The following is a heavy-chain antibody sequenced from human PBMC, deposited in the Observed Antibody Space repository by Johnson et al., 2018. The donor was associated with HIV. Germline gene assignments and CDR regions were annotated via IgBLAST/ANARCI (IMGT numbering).Heavy chain of an antibody. CDR2: ISYDGSNK. J-gene: IGHJ3*02. CDR1: GFSFSSYG. CDR3: AKEYLGRWAHDYYDSSGSDDAFDI. V-gene: IGHV3-30*18. D-gene: IGHD3-22*01. Sequence: QVQLVESGGGVVQPGRSLRLSCAASGFSFSSYGMHWVRQAPGKGLEWVAVISYDGSNKYYADSVKGRFTLSRDNSKTMLSLKMNSLRAEDTAVYYCAKEYLGRWAHDYYDSSGSDDAFDIWGQGTMVTVSS.